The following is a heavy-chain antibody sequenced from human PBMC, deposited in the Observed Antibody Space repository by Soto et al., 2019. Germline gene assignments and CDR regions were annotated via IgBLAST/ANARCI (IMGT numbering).Heavy chain of an antibody. CDR3: ARDSRQWLVHGADNSFDY. D-gene: IGHD6-19*01. Sequence: QVPLVQSGAEVKKPGASVKVSCKASGYTFTSYGISWVRQAPGQGLEWMGWISAYNGNTNYAQKLQGRVTMTTDTSTSTAYMELRSLRSDDTAVYYCARDSRQWLVHGADNSFDYWGQGTLVTVSS. V-gene: IGHV1-18*01. CDR2: ISAYNGNT. J-gene: IGHJ4*02. CDR1: GYTFTSYG.